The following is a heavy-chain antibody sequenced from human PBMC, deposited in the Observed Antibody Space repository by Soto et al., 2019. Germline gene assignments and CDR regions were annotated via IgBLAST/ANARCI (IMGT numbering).Heavy chain of an antibody. CDR2: IYTSGTT. CDR3: ARDGFGRYDGSGREAFDI. J-gene: IGHJ3*02. V-gene: IGHV3-53*01. D-gene: IGHD3-10*01. Sequence: GGSLRLSCAASGFTVSDKYMNWVRQAPGKGLEWVSVIYTSGTTYYADSVKGRFTISRDNFKNTLYLQMNSLRAEDTAMYYCARDGFGRYDGSGREAFDIWGQGTMVTVSS. CDR1: GFTVSDKY.